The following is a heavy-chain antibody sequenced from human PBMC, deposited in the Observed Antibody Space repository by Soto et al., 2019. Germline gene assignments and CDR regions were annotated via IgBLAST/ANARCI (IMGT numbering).Heavy chain of an antibody. CDR1: GGSISSYY. D-gene: IGHD3-10*01. CDR3: ARLLWFGELFPFDP. Sequence: SETLSLTCTVSGGSISSYYWSWIRQPPGKGLEWIGYIYYSGSTNYNPSLKSRVTISVDTSKNQFSLKLSSVTAADTAVYYCARLLWFGELFPFDPWGQGTLVTVSS. CDR2: IYYSGST. V-gene: IGHV4-59*08. J-gene: IGHJ5*02.